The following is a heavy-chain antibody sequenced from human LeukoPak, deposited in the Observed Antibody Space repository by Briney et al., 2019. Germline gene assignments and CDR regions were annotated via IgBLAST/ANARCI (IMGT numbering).Heavy chain of an antibody. D-gene: IGHD3-22*01. CDR1: GGSISSYY. Sequence: SETLSLTCTVSGGSISSYYWSWIRQPPGKGLEWIGCIYYSGSTNYNPSLKSRVTISVDTSKNQFSLKLSSVTAADTAVYYCARGDDSSGYYFRDAFDIWGQGTMVTVSS. CDR2: IYYSGST. V-gene: IGHV4-59*01. J-gene: IGHJ3*02. CDR3: ARGDDSSGYYFRDAFDI.